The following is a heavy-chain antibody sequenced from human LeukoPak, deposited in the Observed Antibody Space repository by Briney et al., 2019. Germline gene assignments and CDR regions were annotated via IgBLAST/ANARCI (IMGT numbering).Heavy chain of an antibody. D-gene: IGHD3-9*01. CDR3: ASQPYYDILTGYSHFDY. CDR2: IYYSGNT. J-gene: IGHJ4*02. Sequence: SETLSLTCTVSGGSISSTSYYWGWIRQPPGKGLEWIGSIYYSGNTYYNPSLKSRITISVDTSKNQFSLKLSSVTAADTAVYYCASQPYYDILTGYSHFDYWGQGTLVTVSS. V-gene: IGHV4-39*01. CDR1: GGSISSTSYY.